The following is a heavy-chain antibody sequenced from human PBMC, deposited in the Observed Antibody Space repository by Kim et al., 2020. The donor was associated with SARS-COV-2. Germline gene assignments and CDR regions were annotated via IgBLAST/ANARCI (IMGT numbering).Heavy chain of an antibody. D-gene: IGHD3-22*01. CDR2: IYYSGST. J-gene: IGHJ6*02. CDR1: GGSISSSSYY. V-gene: IGHV4-39*02. CDR3: ARDPFITMTVVAQGYYYGMDV. Sequence: SETLSLTCTVSGGSISSSSYYWGWIRQPPGKGLEWIGSIYYSGSTYYNPSLKSRVTISVDTSKNQFSLKLSSVTAADTAVYYCARDPFITMTVVAQGYYYGMDVWGQGTTVTVSS.